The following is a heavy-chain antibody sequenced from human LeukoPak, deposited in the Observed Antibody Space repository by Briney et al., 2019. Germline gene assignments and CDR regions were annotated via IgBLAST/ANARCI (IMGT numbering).Heavy chain of an antibody. CDR1: GYTFTGYY. D-gene: IGHD6-19*01. CDR3: TRAGDSSGWFDY. Sequence: ASVKVSCKASGYTFTGYYMHLVRQAPGQGLEWMGRINPNSGGTNYAQKFQGRVTMTRVTSISTAYMELSRLRSDDTAVYYCTRAGDSSGWFDYWGQGTLVTVSS. J-gene: IGHJ4*02. V-gene: IGHV1-2*06. CDR2: INPNSGGT.